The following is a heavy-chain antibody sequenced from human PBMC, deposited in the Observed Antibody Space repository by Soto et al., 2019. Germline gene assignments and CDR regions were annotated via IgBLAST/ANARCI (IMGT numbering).Heavy chain of an antibody. V-gene: IGHV3-33*01. CDR1: GFTFSNYA. D-gene: IGHD3-9*01. Sequence: VQVVESGGGVVQPGRSLRLSCAASGFTFSNYAMHWVRQAPGKGLEWVAIIWYDGSNKYYADSVKGRFTVSRDNSKNTVYLQMNSLRAEDTAVYYCARGILTGGRWLDPWGQGTLVTISS. CDR3: ARGILTGGRWLDP. J-gene: IGHJ5*02. CDR2: IWYDGSNK.